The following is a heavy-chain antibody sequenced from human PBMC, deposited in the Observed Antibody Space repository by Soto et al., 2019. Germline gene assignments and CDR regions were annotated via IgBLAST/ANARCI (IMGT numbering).Heavy chain of an antibody. Sequence: GGSLRLSCAASGFTVSSNYMSWVRQAPGKGLEWVSVIYSGGSTYYADSVKGRFTISRENSKNTLYLQMNSLRAEDTAVYYCARGGPPYCTNGVCSGGWFDPWGQGTLVTVSS. J-gene: IGHJ5*02. V-gene: IGHV3-53*01. CDR2: IYSGGST. CDR1: GFTVSSNY. CDR3: ARGGPPYCTNGVCSGGWFDP. D-gene: IGHD2-8*01.